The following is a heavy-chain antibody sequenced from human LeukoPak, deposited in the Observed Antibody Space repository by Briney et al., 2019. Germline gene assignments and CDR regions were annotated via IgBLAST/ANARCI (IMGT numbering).Heavy chain of an antibody. CDR3: ARAEDCYGSGRDNWFDP. CDR1: GGSISSYY. D-gene: IGHD3-10*01. Sequence: SETLSLTCTVSGGSISSYYWCWIRQPPGKGLEWIGYIYYSGSTNYNPSLKSRVTISVDTSKNQFSLKLSSVTAADTAVYYCARAEDCYGSGRDNWFDPWGQGTLVTVSS. V-gene: IGHV4-59*01. CDR2: IYYSGST. J-gene: IGHJ5*02.